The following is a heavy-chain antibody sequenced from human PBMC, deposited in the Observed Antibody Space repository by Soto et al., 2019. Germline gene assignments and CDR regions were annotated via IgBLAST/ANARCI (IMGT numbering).Heavy chain of an antibody. CDR2: ISSSSSTI. Sequence: GGSLRLSCAASGFTFSSYSMNWVRQAPGKGLEWVSYISSSSSTIYYADSVKGRFTISRDNAKNSLYLQMNSLRDEDTAVYYCARDRTPLAYSGYDNYYYYGMDVWGQGTTVTVSS. V-gene: IGHV3-48*02. CDR3: ARDRTPLAYSGYDNYYYYGMDV. CDR1: GFTFSSYS. J-gene: IGHJ6*02. D-gene: IGHD5-12*01.